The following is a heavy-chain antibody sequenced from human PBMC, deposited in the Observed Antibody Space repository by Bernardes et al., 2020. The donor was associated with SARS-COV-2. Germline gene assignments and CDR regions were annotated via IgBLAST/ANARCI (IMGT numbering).Heavy chain of an antibody. CDR2: INPNSGGT. J-gene: IGHJ5*02. CDR1: GYTFTGYY. CDR3: ARGGPYCSSTSCSLNWFDP. D-gene: IGHD2-2*01. Sequence: ASVKVSCMASGYTFTGYYMHWVRQAPGQGLEWMGWINPNSGGTNYAQKFQGRVTMTRDTSISTAYMELSRLRSDDTAVYYCARGGPYCSSTSCSLNWFDPWGQGTLVTVSS. V-gene: IGHV1-2*02.